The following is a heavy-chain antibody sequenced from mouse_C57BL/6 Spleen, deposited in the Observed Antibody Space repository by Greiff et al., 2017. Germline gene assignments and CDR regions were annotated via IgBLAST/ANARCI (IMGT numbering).Heavy chain of an antibody. Sequence: EVQVVESGGDLVKPGGSLKLSCAASGFTFSSYGMSWVRQTPDKRLEWVATISSGGSYTYYPDSVKGRFTISRDNAKNTLYLQMSSLKSEDTAMYYCARRGLDSNVFDYWGQGTTLTVSS. CDR2: ISSGGSYT. J-gene: IGHJ2*01. CDR3: ARRGLDSNVFDY. D-gene: IGHD2-5*01. CDR1: GFTFSSYG. V-gene: IGHV5-6*01.